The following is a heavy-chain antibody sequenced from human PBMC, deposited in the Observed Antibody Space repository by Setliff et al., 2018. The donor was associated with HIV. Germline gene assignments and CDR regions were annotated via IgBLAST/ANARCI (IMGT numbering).Heavy chain of an antibody. CDR3: ARGLLDTFDV. CDR2: IYMTGRT. D-gene: IGHD3-22*01. CDR1: RGSISTYY. V-gene: IGHV4-4*08. Sequence: PSETLSLTCTVSRGSISTYYWNWIRQSPGKGLEWVGYIYMTGRTTYNPSLKRRVTMSVDTSKNQFSLRLRSVTAADTAVYYCARGLLDTFDVWGQGTMVTVSS. J-gene: IGHJ3*01.